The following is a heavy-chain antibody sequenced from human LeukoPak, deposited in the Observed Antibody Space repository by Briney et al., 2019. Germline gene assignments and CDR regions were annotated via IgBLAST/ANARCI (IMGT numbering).Heavy chain of an antibody. V-gene: IGHV4-30-2*01. CDR1: GGSISSGGYS. J-gene: IGHJ2*01. CDR2: IYHSGST. Sequence: SQTLSLTCAVSGGSISSGGYSWSWIRQPPGKGLEWIGYIYHSGSTYYNPSLKSRVTISVDRSKNQFSLKLSSVTAADAAVYYCARGRRSRYDSSGYYWYFDLWGSGTLVTVSS. CDR3: ARGRRSRYDSSGYYWYFDL. D-gene: IGHD3-22*01.